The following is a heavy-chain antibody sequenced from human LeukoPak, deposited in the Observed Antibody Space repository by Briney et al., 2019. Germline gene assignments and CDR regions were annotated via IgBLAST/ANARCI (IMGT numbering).Heavy chain of an antibody. CDR3: ARLRYDSSGYYSIFDY. CDR2: IKQDGSEK. CDR1: GFTFSSYW. V-gene: IGHV3-7*01. J-gene: IGHJ4*02. D-gene: IGHD3-22*01. Sequence: GGSLRLSCAASGFTFSSYWMSWVRQAPGKGLEWVANIKQDGSEKYYVDSVKGRFTISRDTAKNTLYLQLNSLRAEDTAVYYCARLRYDSSGYYSIFDYWGQGTLVTVSS.